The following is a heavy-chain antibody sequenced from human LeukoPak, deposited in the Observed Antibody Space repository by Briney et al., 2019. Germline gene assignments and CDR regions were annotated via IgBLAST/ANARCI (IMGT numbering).Heavy chain of an antibody. CDR3: AKDTGIAITGGGVFDY. Sequence: PGGSLRLSCAASGFTFDDYAMHWVRQAPGKGLEWVSGISWNSGTIGYADSVKGRFTISRDNAKNSLYLQMNSLRAEDTALYYCAKDTGIAITGGGVFDYWGRGTLVTVSS. V-gene: IGHV3-9*01. D-gene: IGHD1-20*01. CDR1: GFTFDDYA. CDR2: ISWNSGTI. J-gene: IGHJ4*02.